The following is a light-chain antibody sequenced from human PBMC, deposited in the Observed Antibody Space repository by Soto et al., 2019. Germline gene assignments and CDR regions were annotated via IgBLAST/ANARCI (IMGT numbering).Light chain of an antibody. CDR3: QQYDSSPVT. CDR1: QSVSSSY. V-gene: IGKV3-20*01. CDR2: GAS. Sequence: EIVLTQSPGTLSLSPGERATLSCSASQSVSSSYLAWYQQKPGQAPRLLIYGASSRATGIPDRFSGSGSGTDFTLTISRLEPDDFAVYYCQQYDSSPVTFGQGTKVEIK. J-gene: IGKJ1*01.